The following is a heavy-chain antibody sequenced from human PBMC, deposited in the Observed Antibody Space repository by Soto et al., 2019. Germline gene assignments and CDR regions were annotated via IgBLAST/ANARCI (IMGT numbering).Heavy chain of an antibody. D-gene: IGHD3-3*01. CDR2: IRSKANSYAT. J-gene: IGHJ6*03. CDR3: TRQQYYDFWSGYYKTSPNYYYYYMDV. Sequence: GGSLRLSCAASGFTFSGSAMHWVRQASGKGLEWVGRIRSKANSYATAYAASVKGRFTISRDDSKNTAYLQMNSLKTEDTAVYYCTRQQYYDFWSGYYKTSPNYYYYYMDVWGKGTTVTVSS. V-gene: IGHV3-73*01. CDR1: GFTFSGSA.